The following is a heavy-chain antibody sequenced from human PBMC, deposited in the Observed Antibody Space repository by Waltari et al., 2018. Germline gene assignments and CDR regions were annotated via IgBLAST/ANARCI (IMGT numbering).Heavy chain of an antibody. CDR2: INPSGST. D-gene: IGHD5-12*01. CDR3: AREAIVANRRGRVDY. Sequence: QVQLQQWGAGLLKPSETLSLTCAVYGGSFSGYYWSWIRQPPGKGLELIVEINPSGSTNSTPSLKRRVTISVDTSKNQFSLKLSSVTAADTAVYYCAREAIVANRRGRVDYWGQGTLVTVSS. V-gene: IGHV4-34*01. J-gene: IGHJ4*02. CDR1: GGSFSGYY.